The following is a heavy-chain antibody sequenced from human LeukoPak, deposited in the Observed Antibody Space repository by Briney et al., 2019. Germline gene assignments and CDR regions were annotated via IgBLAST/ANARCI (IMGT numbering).Heavy chain of an antibody. J-gene: IGHJ4*02. D-gene: IGHD1-26*01. CDR1: GYTFTSYY. CDR2: INPSGGST. CDR3: ASGVGATAKPIDY. Sequence: ASVKVSCKASGYTFTSYYMHWVRQAPGQGLGWMGIINPSGGSTSYAQKFQGRVTMTRDMSTSTVYMELSSLRSEDTAVYYCASGVGATAKPIDYWGQGTLVTVSS. V-gene: IGHV1-46*01.